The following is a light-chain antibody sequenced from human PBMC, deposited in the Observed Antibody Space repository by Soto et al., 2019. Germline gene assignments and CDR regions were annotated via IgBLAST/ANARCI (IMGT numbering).Light chain of an antibody. V-gene: IGLV2-14*01. Sequence: QSALTQPASVSGSPGQSITMSCTGTSSDVGGYNYVSWYQQHPGKAPKLMIYDVSNRPSGVSNRFSGSKSGNTASLTISGLQAEDEADYYCSSYTSSSTLGYVFGTGTKLTVL. CDR2: DVS. CDR3: SSYTSSSTLGYV. CDR1: SSDVGGYNY. J-gene: IGLJ1*01.